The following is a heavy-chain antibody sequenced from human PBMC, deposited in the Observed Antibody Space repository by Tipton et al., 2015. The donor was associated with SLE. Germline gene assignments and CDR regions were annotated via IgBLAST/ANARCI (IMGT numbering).Heavy chain of an antibody. CDR3: ARDEWELFGFDP. CDR1: GFTVSNNY. CDR2: IYSGGST. V-gene: IGHV3-66*02. Sequence: SLRLSCEASGFTVSNNYMNWVRQAPGKGLEWVSSIYSGGSTYYADFVKGRFTISRDKSKNTLYLQVNSLTAEDTAVYYCARDEWELFGFDPWGQGTLVTVSS. J-gene: IGHJ5*02. D-gene: IGHD1-26*01.